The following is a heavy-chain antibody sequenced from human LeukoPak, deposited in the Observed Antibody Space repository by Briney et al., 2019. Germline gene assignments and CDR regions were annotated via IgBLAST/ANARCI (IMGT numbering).Heavy chain of an antibody. CDR3: AKDLVTSGWYLWVY. CDR1: GFTFSSYA. V-gene: IGHV3-23*01. J-gene: IGHJ4*02. CDR2: ISGSGGST. D-gene: IGHD6-19*01. Sequence: GGSRRLSCAASGFTFSSYAMSWVRQAPGKGLEWVSAISGSGGSTYYADSVKGRFTISRDNSKNTLYLQMNSLRAEDTAVYYCAKDLVTSGWYLWVYWGQGTLVTVSP.